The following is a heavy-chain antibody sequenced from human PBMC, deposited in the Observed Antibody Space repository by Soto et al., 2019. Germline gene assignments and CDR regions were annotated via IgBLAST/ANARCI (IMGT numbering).Heavy chain of an antibody. CDR2: ISYDGSNK. J-gene: IGHJ6*02. Sequence: GGSLRLSCAASGFTFSSYAMHWVRQAPGKGLEWVAVISYDGSNKYYADSVKGRFTISRDKSISTAYLQWSSLKASDTAMYYCARRMGPDGMDVWGQGTTVTVSS. V-gene: IGHV3-30-3*01. D-gene: IGHD2-8*01. CDR3: ARRMGPDGMDV. CDR1: GFTFSSYA.